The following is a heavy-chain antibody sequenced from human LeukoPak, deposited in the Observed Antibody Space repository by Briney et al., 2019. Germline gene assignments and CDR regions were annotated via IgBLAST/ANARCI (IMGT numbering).Heavy chain of an antibody. CDR1: GFSFSSYA. Sequence: QSGGSLRLSCAASGFSFSSYAMSWVRQAPGKGLEWVSAISGSGGSTYYADSVKGRFTISRDNSKNTLYLQMNSLRAEDTAVYYCAKDSWARWELPFDYWGQGTLVTVSS. CDR3: AKDSWARWELPFDY. J-gene: IGHJ4*02. V-gene: IGHV3-23*01. D-gene: IGHD1-26*01. CDR2: ISGSGGST.